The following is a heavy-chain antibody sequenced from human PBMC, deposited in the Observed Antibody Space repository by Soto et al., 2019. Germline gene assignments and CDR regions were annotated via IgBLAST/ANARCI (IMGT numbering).Heavy chain of an antibody. V-gene: IGHV3-33*01. Sequence: QVQLVESGGGVVQPGRSLRLSCAASGFTFSSYGMHWVRQAPGKGLEWVAVIWDDGSNKYYADSVKGRFTISRDNSKNTLYLQMNSLRAEDTAVYYCARDVSRQRLEYYYDSSGYYSPSLGYWGQGTLVTVSS. D-gene: IGHD3-22*01. CDR3: ARDVSRQRLEYYYDSSGYYSPSLGY. CDR1: GFTFSSYG. J-gene: IGHJ4*02. CDR2: IWDDGSNK.